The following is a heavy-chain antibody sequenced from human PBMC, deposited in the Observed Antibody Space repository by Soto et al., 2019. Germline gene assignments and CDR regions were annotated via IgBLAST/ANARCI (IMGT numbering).Heavy chain of an antibody. V-gene: IGHV1-69*02. J-gene: IGHJ3*02. CDR3: ARSEVWGLPTPRDSYAFDI. CDR2: IIPILGIA. D-gene: IGHD2-21*01. CDR1: GGTFSSYT. Sequence: ASVKVSCKASGGTFSSYTISWVRQAPGQGLEWMGRIIPILGIANYAQKFQGRVTITADKSTSTAYMELSSLRSEDTAVYYCARSEVWGLPTPRDSYAFDIRGTGTMLTGSS.